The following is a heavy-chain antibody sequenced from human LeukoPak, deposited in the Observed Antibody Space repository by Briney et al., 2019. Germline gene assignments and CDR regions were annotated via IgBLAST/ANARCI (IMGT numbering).Heavy chain of an antibody. J-gene: IGHJ4*02. V-gene: IGHV4-39*07. CDR3: AREPNGYSYGIKNDYYFDY. CDR2: INHSGST. D-gene: IGHD5-18*01. Sequence: PSETLSLTCTVSGGSISSSSYYWSWIRQPPGKGLEWIGEINHSGSTNYNPSLKSRVTISVDTSKNQFSLKLSSVTAADTAVYYCAREPNGYSYGIKNDYYFDYWGQGTLVTVSS. CDR1: GGSISSSSYY.